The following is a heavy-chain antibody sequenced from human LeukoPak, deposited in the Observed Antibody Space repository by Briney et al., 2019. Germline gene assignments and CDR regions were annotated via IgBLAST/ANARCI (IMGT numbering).Heavy chain of an antibody. D-gene: IGHD4-17*01. V-gene: IGHV1-18*01. CDR1: GYTFTSYG. J-gene: IGHJ4*02. Sequence: ASVTVSCKPSGYTFTSYGISWVRQAPGQGLEWMGWISTYNGNTNYAQKLQGRVTMTTDTSTSTAYMDLRSLRSDDTAVYYCARMGDYGDYARYFDYWGQGTLVTVSS. CDR3: ARMGDYGDYARYFDY. CDR2: ISTYNGNT.